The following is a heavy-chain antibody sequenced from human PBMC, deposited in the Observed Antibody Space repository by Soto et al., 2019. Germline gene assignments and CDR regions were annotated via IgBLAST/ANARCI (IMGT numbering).Heavy chain of an antibody. V-gene: IGHV3-53*01. CDR1: GFTVSNNY. D-gene: IGHD3-16*01. CDR3: TQLGAFDV. CDR2: MYSGGST. Sequence: EVQLVESGGALIQPGGSLILSCAASGFTVSNNYISWVRQAPGKGLEWVSLMYSGGSTHYANSVKGRFTISRDGSKNTVYLQRKSLRAEDTAVYYCTQLGAFDVWGQGTMVTVSS. J-gene: IGHJ3*01.